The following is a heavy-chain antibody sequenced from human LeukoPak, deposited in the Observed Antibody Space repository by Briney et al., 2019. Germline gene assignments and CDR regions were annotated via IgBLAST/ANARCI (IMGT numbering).Heavy chain of an antibody. V-gene: IGHV5-51*01. CDR1: GYIYTSYW. Sequence: GESLKISCKGSGYIYTSYWIGWVRQMPVKGLEWMGIIYPGDSDTRYSPTFQGQVTFSVDKSNSTAYLQWSSLKASDTAIYYCARRLPNVRAFDIWGQGTMVTVSS. J-gene: IGHJ3*02. CDR3: ARRLPNVRAFDI. CDR2: IYPGDSDT. D-gene: IGHD1-1*01.